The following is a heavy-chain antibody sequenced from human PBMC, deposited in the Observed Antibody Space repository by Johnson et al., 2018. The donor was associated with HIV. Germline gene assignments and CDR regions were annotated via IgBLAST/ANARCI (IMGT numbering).Heavy chain of an antibody. CDR2: IYSGGST. V-gene: IGHV3-66*01. Sequence: LVESGGGLVQPGGSLRLSCAASGFTVSSNYMSWVRQAPGKGLEWVSVIYSGGSTYYADSVKGRFTISRDNSKNTLYLQMNSLKVEDTAVYNCARDKGSWFDDAFDIWGQGTMVTVSS. CDR1: GFTVSSNY. CDR3: ARDKGSWFDDAFDI. J-gene: IGHJ3*02. D-gene: IGHD6-13*01.